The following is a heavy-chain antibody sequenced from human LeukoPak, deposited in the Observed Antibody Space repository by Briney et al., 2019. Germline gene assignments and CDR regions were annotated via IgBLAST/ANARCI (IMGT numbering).Heavy chain of an antibody. CDR2: IYTSGST. D-gene: IGHD1-26*01. CDR3: ARHEAGPSYSGSYNNWFDP. V-gene: IGHV4-4*09. CDR1: GGSVSSYY. J-gene: IGHJ5*02. Sequence: SETLSLTCTVSGGSVSSYYWSWIRQPPGKGLEWIGYIYTSGSTNYNPSLKSRVTISVDTSKNQFSLKLTSVTAADTAVYYCARHEAGPSYSGSYNNWFDPWGQGTLITVSS.